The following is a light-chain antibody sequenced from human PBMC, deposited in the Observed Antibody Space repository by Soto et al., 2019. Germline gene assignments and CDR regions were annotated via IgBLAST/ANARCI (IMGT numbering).Light chain of an antibody. CDR2: GAS. Sequence: EIVLTQSPGTLSLSPGERATLSCRASQSVSSSYLAWYQQKPGQAPRLLIYGASTRATGIPDRFSGSGSGTEFTLTISRLEPEDFAVYYCQLYDNSLYTFGQGTNLDIK. J-gene: IGKJ2*01. CDR1: QSVSSSY. CDR3: QLYDNSLYT. V-gene: IGKV3-20*01.